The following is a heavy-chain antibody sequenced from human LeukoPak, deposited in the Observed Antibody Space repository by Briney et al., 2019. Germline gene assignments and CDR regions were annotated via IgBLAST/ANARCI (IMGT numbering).Heavy chain of an antibody. V-gene: IGHV4-59*08. J-gene: IGHJ4*02. CDR3: ARGGGSGGLIPYYFDY. CDR1: GGSINGYH. CDR2: IYYSGST. Sequence: SETLSLTCTVSGGSINGYHWSWIRQPPGKGLEWIGYIYYSGSTNYNPSLKSRVTMSVDTSKNQFSLELTSVTAADTAVYYCARGGGSGGLIPYYFDYWGQGTLVTVSS. D-gene: IGHD3-10*01.